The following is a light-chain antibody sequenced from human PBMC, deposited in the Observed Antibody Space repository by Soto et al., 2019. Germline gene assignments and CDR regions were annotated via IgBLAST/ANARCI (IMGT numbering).Light chain of an antibody. J-gene: IGKJ2*01. Sequence: EIVMTQSPATLSVSPGERATLSCRASQSVSSNLAWYQQKPGQAPRLLIYGASTRATGIPARFSGSGSGTEVTLTLSSLQSEDFAVYYCQQYNWPPYNFGQGTKLEIK. CDR1: QSVSSN. V-gene: IGKV3-15*01. CDR2: GAS. CDR3: QQYNWPPYN.